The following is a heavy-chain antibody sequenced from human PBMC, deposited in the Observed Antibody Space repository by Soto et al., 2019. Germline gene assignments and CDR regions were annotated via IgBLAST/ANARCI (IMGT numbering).Heavy chain of an antibody. CDR1: GYSFTSYW. CDR2: IYPGDSDT. Sequence: PGESLKISCDGSGYSFTSYWIGLVRQMPGKGLEWMGIIYPGDSDTRYSPSFQGQVTISADKSISTAYLQWSSLKASDTAMYYCARQGYSGYDPADYYYGMDVWGQGTTVTVSS. CDR3: ARQGYSGYDPADYYYGMDV. V-gene: IGHV5-51*01. D-gene: IGHD5-12*01. J-gene: IGHJ6*02.